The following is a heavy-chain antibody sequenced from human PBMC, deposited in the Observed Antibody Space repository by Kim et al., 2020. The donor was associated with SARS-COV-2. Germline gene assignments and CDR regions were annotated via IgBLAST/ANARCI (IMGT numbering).Heavy chain of an antibody. J-gene: IGHJ4*02. D-gene: IGHD2-2*01. Sequence: GRITISRDDSKSIAYLQMNSLKTEDTAVYYCTRDRASQDIVVVPAGIFDYWGQGTLVTVSS. CDR3: TRDRASQDIVVVPAGIFDY. V-gene: IGHV3-49*02.